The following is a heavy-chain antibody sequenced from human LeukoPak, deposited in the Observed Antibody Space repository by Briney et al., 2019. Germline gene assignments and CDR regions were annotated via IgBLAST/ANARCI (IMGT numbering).Heavy chain of an antibody. CDR3: ASSYGGNSEGY. J-gene: IGHJ4*02. CDR1: GFTFSSYS. CDR2: ISSSSSYI. V-gene: IGHV3-21*01. D-gene: IGHD4-23*01. Sequence: GGSLRLSCAASGFTFSSYSMNWVRQDPGKGLEWVSSISSSSSYIYYADSVKGRFTISRDNAKNSLYLQMNSLRAEDTAVYYCASSYGGNSEGYWGQGTLVTVSS.